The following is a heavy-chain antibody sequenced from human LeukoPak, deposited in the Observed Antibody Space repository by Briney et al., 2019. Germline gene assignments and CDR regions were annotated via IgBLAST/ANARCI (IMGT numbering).Heavy chain of an antibody. D-gene: IGHD2-15*01. CDR1: GYTFTSYA. Sequence: ASVKVSCKASGYTFTSYAMNWVRQAPGQGLEWMGWINTNTGNPTYAQGFTGRFVFSLDTPVSTAYLQISSLKAEATAVYYCAREFCSGASCYPFDSWGQGTLVTVPS. CDR2: INTNTGNP. V-gene: IGHV7-4-1*02. CDR3: AREFCSGASCYPFDS. J-gene: IGHJ4*02.